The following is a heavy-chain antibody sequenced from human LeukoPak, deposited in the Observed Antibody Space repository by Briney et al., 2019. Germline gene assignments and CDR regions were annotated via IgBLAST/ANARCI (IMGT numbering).Heavy chain of an antibody. CDR2: ISYDGSNK. D-gene: IGHD6-6*01. CDR1: GFTFSSYG. V-gene: IGHV3-30*18. CDR3: AKDSSEYSSSFDY. J-gene: IGHJ4*02. Sequence: GGSLRLSCAASGFTFSSYGMHWVRQAPGKGLEWVAVISYDGSNKYYADSVKGRFTISRDNSKNTLYLQMNSLRAEDTAMYYCAKDSSEYSSSFDYWGQGTLVTVSS.